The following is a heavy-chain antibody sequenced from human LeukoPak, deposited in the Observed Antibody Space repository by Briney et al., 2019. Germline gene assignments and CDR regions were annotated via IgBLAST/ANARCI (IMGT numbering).Heavy chain of an antibody. CDR1: GFTFSDYY. D-gene: IGHD3-10*01. CDR3: AKHRLVRALFTDYYFDY. J-gene: IGHJ4*02. V-gene: IGHV3-23*01. CDR2: ISVNGGST. Sequence: GGSLRLSCAASGFTFSDYYMDWVRQAPGKGLEWVSTISVNGGSTYYAESVKGRFTISRDNSKNTLSLQMNSLRAADTAIYYCAKHRLVRALFTDYYFDYWGQGTLVTVSS.